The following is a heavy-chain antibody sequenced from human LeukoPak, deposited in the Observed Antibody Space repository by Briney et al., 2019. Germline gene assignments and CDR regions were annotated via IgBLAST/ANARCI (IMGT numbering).Heavy chain of an antibody. D-gene: IGHD3-22*01. Sequence: SETLSLTCTVSGGSISSDYHWGWIRQPPGKGLEWIGTIHHSGSTYYNPSLKSRVTISLDTSKNQFSLKLSSVTAADTAVYYCAREGTLQPAYYYDSSGFDPWGQGTLVTVSS. J-gene: IGHJ5*02. CDR3: AREGTLQPAYYYDSSGFDP. CDR2: IHHSGST. V-gene: IGHV4-38-2*02. CDR1: GGSISSDYH.